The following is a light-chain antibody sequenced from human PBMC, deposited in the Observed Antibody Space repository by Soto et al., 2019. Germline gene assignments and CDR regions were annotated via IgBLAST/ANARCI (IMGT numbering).Light chain of an antibody. CDR1: QSVSSSY. V-gene: IGKV3-20*01. CDR3: QQYGSSIT. CDR2: GAS. Sequence: EVGLTQSAGTLSLSPGERATLSCRASQSVSSSYVAWYQQKPGQAPRLLIYGASSRATGIPDRFSGSGSGTDFTLTISRLEPEDFAVYYCQQYGSSITFGQGTRLEIK. J-gene: IGKJ5*01.